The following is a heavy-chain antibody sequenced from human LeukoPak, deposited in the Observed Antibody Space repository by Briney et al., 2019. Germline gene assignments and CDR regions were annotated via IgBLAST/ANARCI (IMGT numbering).Heavy chain of an antibody. Sequence: PGGSLRLSCVVSGFTFSNYAMSWVRQAPGKGLEWVSSIHYSGGSTYYADSVKGRFTISRDNAKNSLYLQMNSLRAEDTAVYYCARTYYYDSSGYYNGYWGQGTLVTVSS. CDR1: GFTFSNYA. CDR3: ARTYYYDSSGYYNGY. D-gene: IGHD3-22*01. V-gene: IGHV3-23*01. CDR2: IHYSGGST. J-gene: IGHJ4*02.